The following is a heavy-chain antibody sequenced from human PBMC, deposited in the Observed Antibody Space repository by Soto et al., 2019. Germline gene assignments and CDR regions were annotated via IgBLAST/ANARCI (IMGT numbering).Heavy chain of an antibody. CDR1: GSTFSSYS. J-gene: IGHJ6*02. V-gene: IGHV3-48*02. Sequence: EVQLVESGGGLVQPGGSLRLSCAASGSTFSSYSMNWVRQAPGKGLEWVSYISSISSTIYYADSVKGRFTISRDNAKNSLYLQMNSLRDEDTAVYYCARGRDYVWGSYRPRRYYGMDVWGQGTTVTVSS. CDR2: ISSISSTI. D-gene: IGHD3-16*02. CDR3: ARGRDYVWGSYRPRRYYGMDV.